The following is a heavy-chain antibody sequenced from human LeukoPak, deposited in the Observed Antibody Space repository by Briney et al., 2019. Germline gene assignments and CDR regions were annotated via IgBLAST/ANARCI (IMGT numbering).Heavy chain of an antibody. CDR2: INWNSDII. CDR1: GFTFNDHA. Sequence: GGSLRLSCAASGFTFNDHAMCWVRHAPGKGLEWVSGINWNSDIIGYADSVKCRFTISRDHAKNSLFLQMNSLRTEDTALYYCARASYYYDTTGLGAVDIWGQGTMVTVSS. D-gene: IGHD3-22*01. CDR3: ARASYYYDTTGLGAVDI. J-gene: IGHJ3*02. V-gene: IGHV3-9*01.